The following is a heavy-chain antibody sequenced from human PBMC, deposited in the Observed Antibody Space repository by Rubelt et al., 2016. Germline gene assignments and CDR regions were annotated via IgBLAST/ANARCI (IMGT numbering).Heavy chain of an antibody. V-gene: IGHV4-59*08. CDR3: ARLSSSSGIDY. CDR1: GGSISSYY. Sequence: QVQLQESGPGLVKPSETLSLTCTVSGGSISSYYWSRIRQPPGKGLECIGYIYFSGSTNYNPSLESRVTISVDTSKNQFSLKLSSVTAADTAVYYCARLSSSSGIDYWGQGILVTVSS. CDR2: IYFSGST. D-gene: IGHD6-6*01. J-gene: IGHJ4*02.